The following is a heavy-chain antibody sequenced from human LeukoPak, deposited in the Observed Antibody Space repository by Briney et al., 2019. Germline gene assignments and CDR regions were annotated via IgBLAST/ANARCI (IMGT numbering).Heavy chain of an antibody. J-gene: IGHJ4*02. CDR2: IYSGGST. CDR1: EFNVTRNY. CDR3: ATERPVY. D-gene: IGHD2-2*01. Sequence: GGSLRLSCTASEFNVTRNYITWVRQAPGKGLEWLSVIYSGGSTYYADSVKGRFIISRDNSKNTLYLQMNSLRVEDTAVYYCATERPVYWGQGTLVTVSA. V-gene: IGHV3-66*01.